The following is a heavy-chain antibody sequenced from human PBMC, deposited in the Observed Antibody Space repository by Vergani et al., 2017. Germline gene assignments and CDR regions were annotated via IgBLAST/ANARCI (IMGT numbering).Heavy chain of an antibody. Sequence: EVQLVESGGGLVKPGGSLRLSCAVSGFTFSSYSMNWVRQAPGKGLEWVSSISSSSSYISYADSVKGPFTISRDNAKNSLYLQMNSLRAEDTAVYYCARDRDGDYSSYGMDVWGQGTTVTVSS. CDR1: GFTFSSYS. CDR2: ISSSSSYI. J-gene: IGHJ6*02. D-gene: IGHD4-17*01. V-gene: IGHV3-21*01. CDR3: ARDRDGDYSSYGMDV.